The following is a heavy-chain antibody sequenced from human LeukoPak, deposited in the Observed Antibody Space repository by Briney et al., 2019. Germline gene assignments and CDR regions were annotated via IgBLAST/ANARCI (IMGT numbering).Heavy chain of an antibody. V-gene: IGHV1-69*13. CDR1: GGTFSSYA. CDR2: IIPIFGTA. CDR3: ARADYGDDNWFDP. D-gene: IGHD4-17*01. Sequence: GASVKVSCKASGGTFSSYAISWVRQAPGQGLEWMGGIIPIFGTANYAQKFQGRVTITADESTSTAYTELSSLRSEDTAVYYCARADYGDDNWFDPWGQGTLVTVSS. J-gene: IGHJ5*02.